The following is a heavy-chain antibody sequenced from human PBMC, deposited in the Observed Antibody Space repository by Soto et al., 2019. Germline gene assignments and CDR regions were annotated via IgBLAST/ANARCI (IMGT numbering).Heavy chain of an antibody. CDR2: IYPGDSDT. CDR3: ARLRILERATTPGGGYYGMDV. V-gene: IGHV5-51*01. J-gene: IGHJ6*02. CDR1: GYSFTSYW. D-gene: IGHD1-1*01. Sequence: PGESLKISCKGSGYSFTSYWIGWVRQMPGKGLEWMGIIYPGDSDTRYSPSFQGQVTISADKSISTAYLQWSSLKASDTAMYYCARLRILERATTPGGGYYGMDVWGQGTTVTVAS.